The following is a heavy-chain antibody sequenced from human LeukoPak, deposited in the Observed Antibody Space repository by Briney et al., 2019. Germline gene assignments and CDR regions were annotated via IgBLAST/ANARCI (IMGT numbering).Heavy chain of an antibody. CDR3: ARGLSAHDY. D-gene: IGHD2-15*01. CDR1: GGSISSYY. Sequence: SETLSLTCTVSGGSISSYYWSWLRQPPGKGLEWIGYIYYSGSTNYSPSLKSRVTISVDTSKNQFSLKLTSVTAADTAVYYCARGLSAHDYWGQGTLVTVSS. V-gene: IGHV4-59*01. CDR2: IYYSGST. J-gene: IGHJ4*02.